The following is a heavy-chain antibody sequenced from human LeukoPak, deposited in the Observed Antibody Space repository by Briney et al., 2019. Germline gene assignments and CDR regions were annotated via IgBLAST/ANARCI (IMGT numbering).Heavy chain of an antibody. V-gene: IGHV3-48*02. CDR1: GFTFSSYS. J-gene: IGHJ4*02. Sequence: GGSLRLSCAASGFTFSSYSMNRVRQAPGKGLEWVSYISSSGSTLHYADSVKGRFTISRDSAKSSLYLQLNSLRDEDTAVYYCAREYSSSSGKALDYWGQGTLVTVSS. D-gene: IGHD6-6*01. CDR3: AREYSSSSGKALDY. CDR2: ISSSGSTL.